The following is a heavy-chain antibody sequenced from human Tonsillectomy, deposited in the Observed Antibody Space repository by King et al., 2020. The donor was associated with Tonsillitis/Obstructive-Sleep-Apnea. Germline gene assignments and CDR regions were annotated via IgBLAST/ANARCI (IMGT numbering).Heavy chain of an antibody. CDR2: ISTSSSYI. D-gene: IGHD6-19*01. CDR1: GFTFNNYN. CDR3: ARGGSGTFDI. J-gene: IGHJ3*02. V-gene: IGHV3-21*01. Sequence: VQLVESGGGLVKPGGSLRLSCAASGFTFNNYNMNWVRQAPGKGRVWVSSISTSSSYIYYADSVKGRFTISRDNAKNSLYLQVNSLRAEDTAVYYCARGGSGTFDIWGQGTMVTVSS.